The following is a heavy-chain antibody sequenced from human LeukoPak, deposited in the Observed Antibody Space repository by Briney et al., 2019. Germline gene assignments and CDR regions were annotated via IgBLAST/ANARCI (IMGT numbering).Heavy chain of an antibody. CDR3: ARRQGSSTYYFDY. CDR2: INHSGST. V-gene: IGHV4-34*01. CDR1: GGSFSGYY. Sequence: SETLSLTCAVYGGSFSGYYWSWIRQPPGKGLEWTGEINHSGSTNYNPSLKSRVTISVDTSKNQFSLKLSSVTAADTAVYYCARRQGSSTYYFDYWGQGTLVTVSS. J-gene: IGHJ4*02.